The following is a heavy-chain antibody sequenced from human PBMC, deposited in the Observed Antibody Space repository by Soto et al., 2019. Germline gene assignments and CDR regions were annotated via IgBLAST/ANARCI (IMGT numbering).Heavy chain of an antibody. Sequence: ASVKVSCKASGYTFTSYDINWVRQATGQGLEWMGWMNPNSGNTGYAQKFQGRVTMTRNTSISTAYMELRSLRSDDTAVYYCASYRLGYCSGGSCYSPSFAFDIWGQGTMVTVSS. J-gene: IGHJ3*02. CDR2: MNPNSGNT. CDR1: GYTFTSYD. CDR3: ASYRLGYCSGGSCYSPSFAFDI. D-gene: IGHD2-15*01. V-gene: IGHV1-8*01.